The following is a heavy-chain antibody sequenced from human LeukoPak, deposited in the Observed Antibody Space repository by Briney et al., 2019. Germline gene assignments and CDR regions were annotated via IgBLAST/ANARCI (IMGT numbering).Heavy chain of an antibody. CDR1: GGSFSGYY. D-gene: IGHD3-3*01. Sequence: SETLSLTCAVYGGSFSGYYWSWIRQPPGKGLEWIGEINHSGSTNYNPSLKSRVTISVDTSKNQFSLKLSSVTAADTAVYYCARNPGYDFWSGYPSNRRGYFDYWGQGTLVTVSS. CDR3: ARNPGYDFWSGYPSNRRGYFDY. J-gene: IGHJ4*02. V-gene: IGHV4-34*01. CDR2: INHSGST.